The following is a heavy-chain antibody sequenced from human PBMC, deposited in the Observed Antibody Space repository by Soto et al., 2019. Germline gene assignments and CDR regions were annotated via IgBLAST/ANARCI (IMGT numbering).Heavy chain of an antibody. J-gene: IGHJ4*02. CDR2: IKQDGSEK. Sequence: EVQLVESGGGLVQPGGSLRLSCAASGFTFSSYWMSWVRQAPGKGLEWVAKIKQDGSEKYYVESVKGRLTISRDNAKNSLDLQMNSLRAEDTAVYYCARGGGSYYEAAGGCWGQGTLVTVSS. CDR3: ARGGGSYYEAAGGC. V-gene: IGHV3-7*03. CDR1: GFTFSSYW. D-gene: IGHD1-26*01.